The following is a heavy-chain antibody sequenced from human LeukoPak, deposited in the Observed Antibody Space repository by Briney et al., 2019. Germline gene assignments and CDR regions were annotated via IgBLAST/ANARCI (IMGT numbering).Heavy chain of an antibody. Sequence: SVKVSCKASGGTFTSYTVSWVRQAPGQGFEWMGGIIPIYGRASYAQQFQGRVTITTDESASTAYMELSSLRSEDTAVYYCARSPQILYYYYYYMDVWGKGTTVTVS. V-gene: IGHV1-69*05. CDR2: IIPIYGRA. J-gene: IGHJ6*03. CDR3: ARSPQILYYYYYYMDV. CDR1: GGTFTSYT.